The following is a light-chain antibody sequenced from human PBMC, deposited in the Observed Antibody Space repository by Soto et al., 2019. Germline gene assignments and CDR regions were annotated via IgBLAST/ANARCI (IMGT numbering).Light chain of an antibody. J-gene: IGKJ1*01. CDR3: HQRQSWPRT. CDR1: QSVSSSY. Sequence: EIVLTQSPGTLSLSPGERATLSCRASQSVSSSYLAWYQQKPGQAPRLLIYGASSRATGVPDRFSGNGSGTDFTLTITGLEPEDFALYYCHQRQSWPRTFGQGTKVDI. CDR2: GAS. V-gene: IGKV3-20*01.